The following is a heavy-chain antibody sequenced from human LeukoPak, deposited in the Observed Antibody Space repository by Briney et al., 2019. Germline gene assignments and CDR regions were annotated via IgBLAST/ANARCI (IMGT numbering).Heavy chain of an antibody. CDR3: ARDFLPHDAFDI. Sequence: ASVKVSCKASGGTFSSYAISWARQAPGQGLEGMGRIIPIFGTANYAQKFQGRVTITTDESTSTAYMELSSVRSEDTAVYYCARDFLPHDAFDIWGQGTIVTVSS. V-gene: IGHV1-69*05. J-gene: IGHJ3*02. CDR2: IIPIFGTA. CDR1: GGTFSSYA. D-gene: IGHD2/OR15-2a*01.